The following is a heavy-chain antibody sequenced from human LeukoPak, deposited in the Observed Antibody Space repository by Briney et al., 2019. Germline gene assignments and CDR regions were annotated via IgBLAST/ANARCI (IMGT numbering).Heavy chain of an antibody. V-gene: IGHV1-69*04. CDR3: ARESPIYYFDY. J-gene: IGHJ4*02. Sequence: EASVKVSCKASGGTFSSYTIGWVRQAPGQGLEWMGRIIPILSIANYARKFQGRVTITADKSTSTAYMELSSLRSEDTAVYYCARESPIYYFDYWGQGTLVTVSS. D-gene: IGHD3-3*01. CDR2: IIPILSIA. CDR1: GGTFSSYT.